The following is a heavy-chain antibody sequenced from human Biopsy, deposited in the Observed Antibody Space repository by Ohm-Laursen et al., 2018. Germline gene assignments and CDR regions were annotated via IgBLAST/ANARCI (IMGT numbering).Heavy chain of an antibody. J-gene: IGHJ1*01. Sequence: ASVNASCKASLYTFTGKYLHSGRQVPGQGLEWMGWINPPSGTTKFAQDFQGRVTMPRDTSITTAYMELRRLRSDDTAVYYCAKGQDLRGGAEYFQHWGQGALVTVSS. V-gene: IGHV1-2*02. CDR2: INPPSGTT. CDR3: AKGQDLRGGAEYFQH. D-gene: IGHD2-15*01. CDR1: LYTFTGKY.